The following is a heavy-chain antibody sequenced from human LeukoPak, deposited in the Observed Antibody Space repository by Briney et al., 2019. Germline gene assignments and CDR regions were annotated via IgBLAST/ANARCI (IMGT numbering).Heavy chain of an antibody. CDR2: IIPIFGTA. V-gene: IGHV1-69*13. CDR1: GGTFSSYA. Sequence: SVKVSCKASGGTFSSYAISWVRQAPGQGLEWMGGIIPIFGTANYAQKFQGRVTITADESTSTAYMGLSSLRSEDTAVYYCARAQERHDFWSGYYTGYYYGMDVWGQGTTVTVSS. CDR3: ARAQERHDFWSGYYTGYYYGMDV. J-gene: IGHJ6*02. D-gene: IGHD3-3*01.